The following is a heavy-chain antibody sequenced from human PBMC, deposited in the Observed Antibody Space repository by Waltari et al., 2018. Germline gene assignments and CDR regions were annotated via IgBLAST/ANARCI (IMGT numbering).Heavy chain of an antibody. V-gene: IGHV3-30*18. Sequence: VRQAPGKGLEWVAVISYDGSNKYYEDSVKGRFTISRDNSKNTLYLQMNSLRAEDTAVYYCAKEADSSSWYYFDYWGQGTLVTVSS. CDR3: AKEADSSSWYYFDY. J-gene: IGHJ4*02. CDR2: ISYDGSNK. D-gene: IGHD6-13*01.